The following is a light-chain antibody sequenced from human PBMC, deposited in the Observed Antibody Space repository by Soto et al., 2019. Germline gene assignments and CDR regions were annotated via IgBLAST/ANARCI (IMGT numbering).Light chain of an antibody. J-gene: IGLJ1*01. CDR1: TSDVGAYNY. V-gene: IGLV2-14*01. CDR3: SSKTSSRSPFV. Sequence: QSALTQPASVSGSPGQSITISFTGSTSDVGAYNYVSWYKHHPGQAPQLMIYEVSNRPSGVSNRFSGSKSGNTASLTISGLQADDEGDYYCSSKTSSRSPFVFGTGTQLTVL. CDR2: EVS.